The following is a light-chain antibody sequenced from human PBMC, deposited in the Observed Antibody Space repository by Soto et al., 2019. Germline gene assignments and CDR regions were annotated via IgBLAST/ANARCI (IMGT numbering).Light chain of an antibody. CDR2: EVN. CDR3: SSYAGSNMGV. J-gene: IGLJ2*01. Sequence: QSALTQPPSASGSPGQSVAISCTGTSSDIGGYNYVSWYQIHPGKAPKLMIYEVNKRPSGVPDRFSGSKSGNTASLIVSGLQAEDEADYYCSSYAGSNMGVFCGGTKLTVL. CDR1: SSDIGGYNY. V-gene: IGLV2-8*01.